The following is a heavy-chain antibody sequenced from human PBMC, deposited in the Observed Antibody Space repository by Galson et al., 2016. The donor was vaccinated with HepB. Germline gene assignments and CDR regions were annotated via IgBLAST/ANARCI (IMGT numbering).Heavy chain of an antibody. CDR1: GFTFNTYW. CDR2: INNDGSST. D-gene: IGHD3-16*01. Sequence: SLRLSCAASGFTFNTYWMHWVRQAPGEGLVWVSRINNDGSSTTYADSVKGRFTISRDNAKNTLYLQMNSLRAEDTAVYYCTRDGPFGGANYYWGQGALVTVSS. CDR3: TRDGPFGGANYY. J-gene: IGHJ4*02. V-gene: IGHV3-74*01.